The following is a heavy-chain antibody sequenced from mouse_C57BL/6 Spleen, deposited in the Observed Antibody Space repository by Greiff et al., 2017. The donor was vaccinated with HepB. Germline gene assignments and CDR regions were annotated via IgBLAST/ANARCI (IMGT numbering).Heavy chain of an antibody. CDR3: ARRRLGWFAY. Sequence: EVQVLQSGAGLVKPGGSLKLSCAASGFTFSDYGMHWVRQAPEKGLEWVAYISSDSSTNDYTDTVKGRFTISRDNATNTLFLQMTSLKSEDTAMYYCARRRLGWFAYWGQGTMVTVSA. CDR1: GFTFSDYG. V-gene: IGHV5-17*01. D-gene: IGHD3-1*01. J-gene: IGHJ3*01. CDR2: ISSDSSTN.